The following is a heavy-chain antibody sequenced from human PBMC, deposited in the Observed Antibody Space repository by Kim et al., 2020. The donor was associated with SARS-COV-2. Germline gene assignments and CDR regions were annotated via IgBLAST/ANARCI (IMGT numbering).Heavy chain of an antibody. CDR2: IYPGDSDT. D-gene: IGHD3-10*01. V-gene: IGHV5-51*01. CDR1: GYSFTSYW. CDR3: ARQGGGLLWFGECDY. J-gene: IGHJ4*02. Sequence: VESLKISCKGSGYSFTSYWIGWVRQMPGKGLEWMGIIYPGDSDTRYSPSFQGQVTISADKSISTAYLQWSSLKASDTAMYYCARQGGGLLWFGECDYWGQGTLVTVSS.